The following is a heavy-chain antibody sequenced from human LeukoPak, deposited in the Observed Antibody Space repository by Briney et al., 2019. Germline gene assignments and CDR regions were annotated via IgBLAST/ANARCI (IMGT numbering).Heavy chain of an antibody. CDR2: INHSGST. D-gene: IGHD2/OR15-2a*01. J-gene: IGHJ4*02. Sequence: PSETLSLTCAVYGGSFSGYYWSWIRQPPGKGLEWIGEINHSGSTNYNPSLKSRVTISVDTSKNQFSLKLSSVTAADTAVYYCARQVLWSAYYFDYWGQGTLVTVSS. V-gene: IGHV4-34*01. CDR1: GGSFSGYY. CDR3: ARQVLWSAYYFDY.